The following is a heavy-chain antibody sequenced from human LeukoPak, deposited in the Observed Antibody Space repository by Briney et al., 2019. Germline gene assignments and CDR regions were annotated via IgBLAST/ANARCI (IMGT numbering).Heavy chain of an antibody. V-gene: IGHV3-7*03. CDR1: GFTFSSYW. D-gene: IGHD3-22*01. CDR3: AKGKSSGYYFHNWFDP. J-gene: IGHJ5*02. CDR2: IKQDGSEK. Sequence: GGSLRLSCAASGFTFSSYWMSWVRQAPGKGLEWVANIKQDGSEKYYVDSVKGRFTISRDNAKNSLYLQMNSLRAEDTAVYYCAKGKSSGYYFHNWFDPWGQGTLVTVSS.